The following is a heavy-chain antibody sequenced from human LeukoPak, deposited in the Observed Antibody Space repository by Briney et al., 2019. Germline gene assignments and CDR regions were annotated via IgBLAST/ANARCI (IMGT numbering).Heavy chain of an antibody. J-gene: IGHJ6*02. V-gene: IGHV4-59*08. D-gene: IGHD2-15*01. Sequence: SETLSLTCTVSGDSISSYYWSWIRQPPGKGLEWIGSIYYSGSTKYNPSLKSRVTISVDTSKNQFFLKLSSVTAADTAVYYCARHVHCSGGSCYRYGMDGWGQGTTVTVSS. CDR1: GDSISSYY. CDR3: ARHVHCSGGSCYRYGMDG. CDR2: IYYSGST.